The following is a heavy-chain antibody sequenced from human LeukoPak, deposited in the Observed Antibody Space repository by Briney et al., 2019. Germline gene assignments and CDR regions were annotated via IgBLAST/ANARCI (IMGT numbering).Heavy chain of an antibody. D-gene: IGHD6-13*01. J-gene: IGHJ6*02. Sequence: GGSLRLSCAASGFTFNNYAMFWVRQAPGNGLEWVSVISFDGNNRYYAASVKGRFTISRDNSKNVYLQMSSLRVEDTAAYYCARGALGLTYSSSLYLGYHGLDVWGQGTTVIVSS. CDR3: ARGALGLTYSSSLYLGYHGLDV. CDR2: ISFDGNNR. V-gene: IGHV3-30-3*01. CDR1: GFTFNNYA.